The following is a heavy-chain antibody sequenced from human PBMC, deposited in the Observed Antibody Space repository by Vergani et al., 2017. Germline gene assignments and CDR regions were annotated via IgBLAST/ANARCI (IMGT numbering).Heavy chain of an antibody. Sequence: QVQLQESGPGLVKSSETLSLTCSVSFDSIRNLYCNWIRQPPGKGLEWIGSIHYSENTNYNPSLKTRVTISVDTSKNQFSLTLTSVTAADTAVYYCARDERRPWSNSWARFEYWGLGIPVTVSS. V-gene: IGHV4-59*11. CDR2: IHYSENT. D-gene: IGHD6-13*01. CDR3: ARDERRPWSNSWARFEY. J-gene: IGHJ4*02. CDR1: FDSIRNLY.